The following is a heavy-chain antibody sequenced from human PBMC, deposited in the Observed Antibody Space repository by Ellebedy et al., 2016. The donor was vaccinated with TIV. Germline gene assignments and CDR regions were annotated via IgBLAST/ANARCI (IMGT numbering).Heavy chain of an antibody. D-gene: IGHD3-10*01. J-gene: IGHJ5*02. V-gene: IGHV4-59*01. CDR3: ARSYYGSGKAHWFDP. Sequence: MPSETLSLTCTVSGGSITSYYWSWIRQPPGKGLEWIGYIYYSGSTGYSPSLESRVTISVDTSKNQFSLKLSSVTAADTAVYYCARSYYGSGKAHWFDPWGQGTLVTVSS. CDR1: GGSITSYY. CDR2: IYYSGST.